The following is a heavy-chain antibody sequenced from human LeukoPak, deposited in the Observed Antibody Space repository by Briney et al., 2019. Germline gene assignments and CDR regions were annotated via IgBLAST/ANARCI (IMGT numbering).Heavy chain of an antibody. V-gene: IGHV1-8*01. CDR2: MNPNSGNT. CDR1: GYTFTSYD. D-gene: IGHD3-22*01. Sequence: GASVKVSCKASGYTFTSYDINGVRQATGQGLEWMGWMNPNSGNTGYAQKLQVRVTMTRNTSISTAYMELSSLRSEDTAVYYCARGDTMIVVDAFDIWGQGTMVTVSS. CDR3: ARGDTMIVVDAFDI. J-gene: IGHJ3*02.